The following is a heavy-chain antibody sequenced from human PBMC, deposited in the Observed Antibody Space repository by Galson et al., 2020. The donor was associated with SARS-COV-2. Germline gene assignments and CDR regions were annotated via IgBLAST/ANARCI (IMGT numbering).Heavy chain of an antibody. CDR2: IYYGGST. V-gene: IGHV4-31*02. Sequence: SQTLSLTCAVSGGSINSRDYYWSWIRQHPGKGLAWIGYIYYGGSTYYIPSLKSRLTISMDTSRSQFSLKLRSVTVADTAVYFCARALTGGFWYFDLWGRGTLVTVSS. CDR1: GGSINSRDYY. D-gene: IGHD7-27*01. CDR3: ARALTGGFWYFDL. J-gene: IGHJ2*01.